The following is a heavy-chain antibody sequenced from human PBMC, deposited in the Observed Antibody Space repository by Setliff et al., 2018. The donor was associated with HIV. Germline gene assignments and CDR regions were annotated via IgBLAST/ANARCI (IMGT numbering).Heavy chain of an antibody. CDR3: ARLYSPPRGFDF. CDR1: AGSIISGSYY. J-gene: IGHJ4*02. CDR2: IDHIGST. D-gene: IGHD5-12*01. Sequence: SETLSLTCTVSAGSIISGSYYWSWIRQPAGKGLEWIGGIDHIGSTYYNPSLKGRVTISVDTSKNQFSLRLRAVTAADTAIYYCARLYSPPRGFDFWGQGTLVTVSS. V-gene: IGHV4-39*07.